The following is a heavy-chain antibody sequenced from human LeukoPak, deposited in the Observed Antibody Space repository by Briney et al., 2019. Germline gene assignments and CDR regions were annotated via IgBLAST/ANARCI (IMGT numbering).Heavy chain of an antibody. D-gene: IGHD6-6*01. J-gene: IGHJ4*02. V-gene: IGHV4-59*01. CDR1: GGSISSYY. CDR3: ARVSTQLVPVY. Sequence: SETLSLTCTVSGGSISSYYWSWIRQPPGKGLEWIGYIYYSGSTNYNPSLMSRVTISVDTSENQFSLKLSSMTAADTAVYYCARVSTQLVPVYWGQGTLVTVSS. CDR2: IYYSGST.